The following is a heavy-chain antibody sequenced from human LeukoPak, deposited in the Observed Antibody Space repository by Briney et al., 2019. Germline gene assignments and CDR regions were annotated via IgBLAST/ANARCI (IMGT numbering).Heavy chain of an antibody. CDR3: AKNLRVSSHYGIDY. J-gene: IGHJ4*02. D-gene: IGHD4-17*01. Sequence: PGGSLRLSCAASGFTFSSYVMNWVRQAPGKGLEWVSVITGSGFDTNSADSVKGRFTISRDNSKNTLYLQMNSLRAEDTAVYYCAKNLRVSSHYGIDYWGQGTLVTVSS. CDR1: GFTFSSYV. V-gene: IGHV3-23*01. CDR2: ITGSGFDT.